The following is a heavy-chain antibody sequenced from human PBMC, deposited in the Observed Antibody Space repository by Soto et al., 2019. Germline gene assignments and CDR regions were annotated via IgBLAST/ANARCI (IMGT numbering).Heavy chain of an antibody. CDR3: AGASDPGHWSQSSGMDV. J-gene: IGHJ6*02. V-gene: IGHV1-69*01. CDR2: IIPIFGTA. CDR1: GGTFSSYA. D-gene: IGHD1-1*01. Sequence: QVQLVQSGAEVKKPGSSVKVSCKASGGTFSSYAISWVRQAPGQGLEWMGGIIPIFGTANYAQKFQGRVTITADESTSTACMELSSLRSEDTAVYYCAGASDPGHWSQSSGMDVWGQGTTVTVSS.